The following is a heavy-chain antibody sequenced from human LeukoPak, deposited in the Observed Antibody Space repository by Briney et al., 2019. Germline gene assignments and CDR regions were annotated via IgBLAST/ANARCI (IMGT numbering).Heavy chain of an antibody. Sequence: GGSLRLSCAASGFTFSSYEMNWVRQAPGKGLEWVSYISSSGSTIYYADSVKGRFTISRDNAKNSLYLQMNSLRAGDTAVYYCARGEAYDYVWGRYFDLWGRGTLVTVSS. CDR1: GFTFSSYE. CDR3: ARGEAYDYVWGRYFDL. V-gene: IGHV3-48*03. CDR2: ISSSGSTI. D-gene: IGHD3-16*01. J-gene: IGHJ2*01.